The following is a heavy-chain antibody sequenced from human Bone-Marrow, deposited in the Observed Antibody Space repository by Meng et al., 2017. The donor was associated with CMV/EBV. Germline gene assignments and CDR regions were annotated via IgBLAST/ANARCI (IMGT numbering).Heavy chain of an antibody. Sequence: GGSLRLSCAASGFTFSYYAMNWVRQAPGKGLEWVAVISNDGNNKYYTDSVKGRFTISRDNSENTLYLQMNSLRAEDTAVYYCAKGTGDSSSSDYWGQGTLVTVSS. D-gene: IGHD6-6*01. CDR3: AKGTGDSSSSDY. CDR2: ISNDGNNK. CDR1: GFTFSYYA. J-gene: IGHJ4*02. V-gene: IGHV3-30-3*01.